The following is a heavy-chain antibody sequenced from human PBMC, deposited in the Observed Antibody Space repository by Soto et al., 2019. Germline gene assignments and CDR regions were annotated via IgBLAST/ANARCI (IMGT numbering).Heavy chain of an antibody. Sequence: GGSLRLSCAASGFTFSSYAMHWVRQAPGKGLEWVAVISYDGSNKYYADSVKGRFTISRDNSKNTLYLQMNSLRAEDTAVYYCARDGRYCSSTSCYNYYGMDVWGQGTTVTVS. CDR1: GFTFSSYA. D-gene: IGHD2-2*02. CDR3: ARDGRYCSSTSCYNYYGMDV. CDR2: ISYDGSNK. J-gene: IGHJ6*02. V-gene: IGHV3-30-3*01.